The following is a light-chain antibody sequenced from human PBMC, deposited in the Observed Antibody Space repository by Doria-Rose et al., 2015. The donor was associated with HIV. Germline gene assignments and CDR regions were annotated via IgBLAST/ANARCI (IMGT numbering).Light chain of an antibody. CDR3: HQYASSRT. CDR1: QSVSANY. V-gene: IGKV3-20*01. Sequence: TQSPGTLSLSPGERATLSCRASQSVSANYLAWYQQRPGQSPRLLIYGASSRATDIPDRFSGSRSGTDFTLTISRLEPEDSAVYYCHQYASSRTFGQGTKVEIK. J-gene: IGKJ1*01. CDR2: GAS.